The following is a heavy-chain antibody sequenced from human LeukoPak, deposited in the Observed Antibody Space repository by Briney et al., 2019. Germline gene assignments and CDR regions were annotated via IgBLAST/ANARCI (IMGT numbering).Heavy chain of an antibody. CDR2: MNPNSGNT. J-gene: IGHJ4*02. CDR3: ARGRYGSSTSCYNY. V-gene: IGHV1-8*01. Sequence: ASVKVSCKASGYTFTSYDINWVRQATGQGLEWMGWMNPNSGNTGYAQKFQGRVTMTRNTSISTAYMEPSSLRSEDTAVYYCARGRYGSSTSCYNYWGQGTLVTVSS. CDR1: GYTFTSYD. D-gene: IGHD2-2*02.